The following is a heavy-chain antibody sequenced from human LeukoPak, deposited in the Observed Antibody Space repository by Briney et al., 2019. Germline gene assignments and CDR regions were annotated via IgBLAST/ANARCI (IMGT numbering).Heavy chain of an antibody. CDR1: GGSISSGGYS. V-gene: IGHV4-30-2*01. D-gene: IGHD2-2*03. J-gene: IGHJ2*01. Sequence: SETLSLTCAVSGGSISSGGYSWSWIRQPPGKGLEWIGYIYHSGSTYYNPSLKSRVTISVDRSKNQFSLKLSSVTAADTAVYYCARLDRTAYWYFDLWGRGTLVTVSS. CDR3: ARLDRTAYWYFDL. CDR2: IYHSGST.